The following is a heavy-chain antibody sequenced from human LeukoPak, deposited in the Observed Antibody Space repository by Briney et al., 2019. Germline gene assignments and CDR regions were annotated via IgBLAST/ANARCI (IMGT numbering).Heavy chain of an antibody. Sequence: GGSLRLSCAASGFTFRSYSMNWVRQAPGKGLEWVSSISSSSSYIYYADSVKGRFTISRDNAKNSLYLQMNSLRAEDTAVYYCARVDQGQWYFDYWGQGTLVTVSS. J-gene: IGHJ4*02. CDR2: ISSSSSYI. CDR1: GFTFRSYS. CDR3: ARVDQGQWYFDY. V-gene: IGHV3-21*01. D-gene: IGHD6-19*01.